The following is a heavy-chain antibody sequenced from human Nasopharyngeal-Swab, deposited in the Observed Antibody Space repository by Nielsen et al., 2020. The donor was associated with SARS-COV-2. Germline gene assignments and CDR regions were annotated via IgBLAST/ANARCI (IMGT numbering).Heavy chain of an antibody. D-gene: IGHD4-23*01. J-gene: IGHJ4*02. CDR2: ISYDGSNK. Sequence: GESLKIPCAASGFTFSSYGMHWVRQAPGKGLEWVAVISYDGSNKYYADSVKGRFTISRDNSKNTLYLQMNSLRAEDTAVYYCAKGAAWEVGTLDYWGQGTLVTVSS. V-gene: IGHV3-30*18. CDR3: AKGAAWEVGTLDY. CDR1: GFTFSSYG.